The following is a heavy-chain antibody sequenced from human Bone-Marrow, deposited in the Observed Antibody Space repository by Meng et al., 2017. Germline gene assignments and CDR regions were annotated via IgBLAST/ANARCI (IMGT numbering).Heavy chain of an antibody. CDR1: GDGVSSNSAA. V-gene: IGHV6-1*01. CDR2: TYYRSKWYT. J-gene: IGHJ4*02. D-gene: IGHD3-22*01. Sequence: QVQLQQSGPGLVKPSLTLSLPLPISGDGVSSNSAAWHWIRQSPSRGLEWLGRTYYRSKWYTDYAVSVKSRITITPDTSKNQFSLHLNSVTPEDTAVYYCARGDYSSSPSFWGQGTLVTVSS. CDR3: ARGDYSSSPSF.